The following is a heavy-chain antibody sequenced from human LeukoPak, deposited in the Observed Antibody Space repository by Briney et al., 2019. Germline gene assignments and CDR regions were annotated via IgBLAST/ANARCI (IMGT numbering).Heavy chain of an antibody. CDR3: ASHQNYYYYMDV. V-gene: IGHV3-30*03. D-gene: IGHD2-2*01. CDR2: ISYDGSNK. Sequence: GGSLRLSCAASGFTFSSYGMHWVRQAPGKGLEWVAVISYDGSNKYYADSVKDRFTISRDNAKNSLYLQMNSLRAEDTAVYFCASHQNYYYYMDVWGKGTTVTVSS. CDR1: GFTFSSYG. J-gene: IGHJ6*03.